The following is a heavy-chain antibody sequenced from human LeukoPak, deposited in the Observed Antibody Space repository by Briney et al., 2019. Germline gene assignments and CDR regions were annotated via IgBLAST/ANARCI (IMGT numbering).Heavy chain of an antibody. Sequence: PGGSLRLSCAASGFAFSDYSMNWVRHAPGKGLEWVSYISSSDNTIHYADSVKGRFTISRDNAKNSLYLEMNSLGDEDTAVYYCARVHRGYSYGRLDYWGQGTLVTVSS. J-gene: IGHJ4*02. V-gene: IGHV3-48*02. CDR2: ISSSDNTI. CDR1: GFAFSDYS. CDR3: ARVHRGYSYGRLDY. D-gene: IGHD5-18*01.